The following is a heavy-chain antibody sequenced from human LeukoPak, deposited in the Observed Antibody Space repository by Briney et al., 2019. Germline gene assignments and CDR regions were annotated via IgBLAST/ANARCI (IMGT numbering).Heavy chain of an antibody. V-gene: IGHV3-30-3*01. CDR1: GFTFSSYA. J-gene: IGHJ4*02. CDR2: ISYDGSNK. CDR3: ARDYDFWSGYLGG. Sequence: GGSLRLSCAASGFTFSSYAMHWVRQAPGKGLEWVAVISYDGSNKYYADSVKGGFTISRDNSKNTLYLQMNSLRAEDTAVYYCARDYDFWSGYLGGWGQGTLVTVSS. D-gene: IGHD3-3*01.